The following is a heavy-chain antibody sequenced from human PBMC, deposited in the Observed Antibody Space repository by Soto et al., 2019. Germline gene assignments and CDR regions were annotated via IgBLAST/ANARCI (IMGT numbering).Heavy chain of an antibody. CDR3: ARAEYYYDSSGYYSDY. CDR2: IYSGGST. CDR1: GFTVSSNY. J-gene: IGHJ4*02. V-gene: IGHV3-66*01. Sequence: GGSLRLSCAASGFTVSSNYMSWVRQAPGKGLEWVSVIYSGGSTYYADSVKGRFTISRDNSKNTLYLQMNSLRAEDTAVYYCARAEYYYDSSGYYSDYWGQGTLVTVSS. D-gene: IGHD3-22*01.